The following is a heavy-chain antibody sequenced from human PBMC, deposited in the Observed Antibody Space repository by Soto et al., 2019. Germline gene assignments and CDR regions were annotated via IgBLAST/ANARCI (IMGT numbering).Heavy chain of an antibody. CDR1: GFTFSSYW. D-gene: IGHD2-15*01. J-gene: IGHJ4*02. CDR2: INSGGTIT. Sequence: QLVESGGALVQPGGFLRLSCAASGFTFSSYWMHWVRQVPGKGLMWVARINSGGTITDYADSVKGRFTISRDNAKNTLYLQMDSLRAEDTALYHCARDVGRDGQGRWGQGTLVTVSS. CDR3: ARDVGRDGQGR. V-gene: IGHV3-74*01.